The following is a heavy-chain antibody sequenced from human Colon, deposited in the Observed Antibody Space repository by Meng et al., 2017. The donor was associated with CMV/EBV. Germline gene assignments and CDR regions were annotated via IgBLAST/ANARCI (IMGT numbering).Heavy chain of an antibody. CDR1: GYTFTGYF. V-gene: IGHV1-2*02. CDR3: ASLSGGDFDY. J-gene: IGHJ4*02. D-gene: IGHD1-26*01. Sequence: QGVLLQCGAEVKKPGASVKVSCKASGYTFTGYFMYWVRQAPGQGLEWLGVINPITGGTNYAQKFQGRVTMTRDTSMNTAYMELSRLRSDDTAVYYCASLSGGDFDYWGQGTLVTVSS. CDR2: INPITGGT.